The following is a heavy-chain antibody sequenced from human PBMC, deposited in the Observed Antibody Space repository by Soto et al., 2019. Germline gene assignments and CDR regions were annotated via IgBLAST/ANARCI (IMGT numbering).Heavy chain of an antibody. CDR2: IKSKTDGGTT. J-gene: IGHJ6*02. Sequence: GGSLRLSCAASGFTFSNAWMNWVRQAPGKGLEWVGRIKSKTDGGTTDYAAPVKGRFTISRDDSKNTLYLQMNSLKTEDTAVYYCTTGISITMIVVVIPMDYGMDVWGQGTTVTVSS. V-gene: IGHV3-15*07. CDR1: GFTFSNAW. D-gene: IGHD3-22*01. CDR3: TTGISITMIVVVIPMDYGMDV.